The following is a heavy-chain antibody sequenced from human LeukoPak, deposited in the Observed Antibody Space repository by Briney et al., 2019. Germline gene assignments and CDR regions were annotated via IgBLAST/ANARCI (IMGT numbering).Heavy chain of an antibody. Sequence: GASVKVSCKASGYTFTGYYMHWVRQAPGQGLEWMGWINPNSGGTNYAQKFQGRVTMTRDTSISTAYMELSRLRSDDTAVYYCARSRGRELLRGGAFDIWGQGTMVTVSS. J-gene: IGHJ3*02. CDR3: ARSRGRELLRGGAFDI. D-gene: IGHD1-26*01. V-gene: IGHV1-2*02. CDR1: GYTFTGYY. CDR2: INPNSGGT.